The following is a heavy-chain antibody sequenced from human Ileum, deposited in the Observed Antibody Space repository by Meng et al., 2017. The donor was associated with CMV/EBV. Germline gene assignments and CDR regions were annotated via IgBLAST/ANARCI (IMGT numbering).Heavy chain of an antibody. Sequence: GESLKISCAASGFTFSSYAMSWVRQAPGKGLEWVSATSGSGGSTYYADSVKGRFTISRDNSKNTLYLQMNSLRAEDTAVYYCAKGQNWNYGDAFDIWGQGTMVTVSS. CDR2: TSGSGGST. CDR1: GFTFSSYA. J-gene: IGHJ3*02. V-gene: IGHV3-23*01. D-gene: IGHD1-7*01. CDR3: AKGQNWNYGDAFDI.